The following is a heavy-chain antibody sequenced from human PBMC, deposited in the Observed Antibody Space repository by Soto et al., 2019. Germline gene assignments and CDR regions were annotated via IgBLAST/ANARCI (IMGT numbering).Heavy chain of an antibody. V-gene: IGHV1-8*01. CDR2: MSPNSGAT. J-gene: IGHJ6*02. D-gene: IGHD1-1*01. CDR3: ARGVDAGVDV. Sequence: QVQLVQSGAEVTKPGASVKVSCKASGYTFTSYDINWVRQATGQGLEWMGWMSPNSGATGYAQKFQGRVTTTRDTSITTAYMELSDLRSEATAIYYCARGVDAGVDVWGQGSTVTV. CDR1: GYTFTSYD.